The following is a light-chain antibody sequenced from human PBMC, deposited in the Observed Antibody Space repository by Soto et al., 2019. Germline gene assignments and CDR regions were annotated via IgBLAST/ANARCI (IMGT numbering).Light chain of an antibody. V-gene: IGKV3-20*01. Sequence: EIVMTQSPGTLSLSPGERATISCRASQVIGSRYLAWYPQKSGQAPRLLIYGTSSRATGIPDRFSGSGSGTDFTLTISRLEPEDFGVYYCQQFGSSIPHTFGQGTKLEIK. CDR2: GTS. J-gene: IGKJ2*01. CDR3: QQFGSSIPHT. CDR1: QVIGSRY.